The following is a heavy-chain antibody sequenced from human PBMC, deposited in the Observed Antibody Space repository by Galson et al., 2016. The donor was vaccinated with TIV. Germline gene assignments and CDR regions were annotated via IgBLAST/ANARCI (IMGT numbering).Heavy chain of an antibody. CDR2: IIPIIDMT. J-gene: IGHJ4*02. V-gene: IGHV1-69*02. Sequence: SVKVSCKASGGTFISFTISWVRQAPGQGLEWMGRIIPIIDMTNYAQKFQGGITITADKSTNTAYMELSSLKSEDTAVYYCARGRGYCDTTSCYVDYWGQGTLVTVSS. CDR1: GGTFISFT. CDR3: ARGRGYCDTTSCYVDY. D-gene: IGHD2-2*01.